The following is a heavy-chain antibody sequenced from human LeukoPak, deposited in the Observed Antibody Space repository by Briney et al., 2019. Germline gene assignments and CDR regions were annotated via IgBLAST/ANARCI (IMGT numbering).Heavy chain of an antibody. Sequence: ASVKVSCKASGYTFTSYGISWVRQAPGQGLEWMGWISAYNGNTNYAQKLQGRVTMTTDTSTSTAYMELRSLRSDDTAVYYCAREFSPAAHDAFDIWGQGTLVTVSS. V-gene: IGHV1-18*01. D-gene: IGHD2-2*01. J-gene: IGHJ3*02. CDR2: ISAYNGNT. CDR3: AREFSPAAHDAFDI. CDR1: GYTFTSYG.